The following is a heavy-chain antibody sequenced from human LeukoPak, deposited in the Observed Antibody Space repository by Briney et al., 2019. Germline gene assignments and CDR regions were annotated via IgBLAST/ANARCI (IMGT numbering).Heavy chain of an antibody. J-gene: IGHJ4*02. CDR1: EFTFSSYA. CDR3: AIFPSSWYVD. D-gene: IGHD6-13*01. Sequence: GGSLRLSCAASEFTFSSYAMGRVRQAPGKGLEWVSAISGSGGSTYYADSVKGRFTISRDNSKNTLYLQMNSLRAEDTAVYYCAIFPSSWYVDRGQGTLVTVSS. V-gene: IGHV3-23*01. CDR2: ISGSGGST.